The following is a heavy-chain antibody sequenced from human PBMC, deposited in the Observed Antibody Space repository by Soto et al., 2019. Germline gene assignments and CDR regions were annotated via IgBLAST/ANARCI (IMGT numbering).Heavy chain of an antibody. CDR3: AREIATTGLYYIDY. J-gene: IGHJ4*02. D-gene: IGHD6-13*01. V-gene: IGHV3-48*02. Sequence: GGSLRLSCAASGFTFSTYSMTWVRRAPGKGLEWVSYIGGTVGSIYYADSAKGRFTISRDNAKSSLYLQMNSLRDEDTVVYYCAREIATTGLYYIDYSGQGTLVTVST. CDR1: GFTFSTYS. CDR2: IGGTVGSI.